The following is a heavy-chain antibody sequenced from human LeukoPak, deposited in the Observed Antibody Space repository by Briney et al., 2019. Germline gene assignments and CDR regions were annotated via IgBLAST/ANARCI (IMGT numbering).Heavy chain of an antibody. D-gene: IGHD5-12*01. CDR2: ISWNSGSI. CDR1: GFTFDDYA. Sequence: GRSLRLSCAASGFTFDDYAMHWVRQAPGKGLEWVSGISWNSGSIGYADSVKGRFTISRDNAKNSLYLQMNSLRAEDTALYYCAKDFHLRGYDFLDAFDIWGQGTMVTVSS. J-gene: IGHJ3*02. V-gene: IGHV3-9*01. CDR3: AKDFHLRGYDFLDAFDI.